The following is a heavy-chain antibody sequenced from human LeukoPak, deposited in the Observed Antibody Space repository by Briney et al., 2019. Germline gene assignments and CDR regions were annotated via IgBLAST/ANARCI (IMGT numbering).Heavy chain of an antibody. CDR3: AKVFTKGIVVVPADY. V-gene: IGHV3-23*01. D-gene: IGHD2-2*01. Sequence: PGGSLRLSCAASGFTFSSYAMSWVRQAPGKGLEWVSAISGSGGSTYYADSVKGRFTISRDNSKNTLYLQMNSLRAEDTAVYYGAKVFTKGIVVVPADYWGQGTLVTVSS. J-gene: IGHJ4*02. CDR1: GFTFSSYA. CDR2: ISGSGGST.